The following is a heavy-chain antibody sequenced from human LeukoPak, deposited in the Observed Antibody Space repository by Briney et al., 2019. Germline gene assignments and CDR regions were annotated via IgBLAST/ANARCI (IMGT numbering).Heavy chain of an antibody. CDR2: IIPIFGIA. CDR3: ASHIAAAGPTRGYYYYGMDV. J-gene: IGHJ6*02. D-gene: IGHD6-13*01. CDR1: GGTFSSYA. Sequence: SVKVSCKASGGTFSSYAISWVRQAPGQGLEWMGRIIPIFGIANYAQKFQGRVTITADKSTSTAYMELSSLRSEDTAVYYCASHIAAAGPTRGYYYYGMDVWGQGTTVTVSS. V-gene: IGHV1-69*04.